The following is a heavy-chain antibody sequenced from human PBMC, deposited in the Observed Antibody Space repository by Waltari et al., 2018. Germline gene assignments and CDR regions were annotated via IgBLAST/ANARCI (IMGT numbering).Heavy chain of an antibody. D-gene: IGHD3-22*01. Sequence: EVQLVQSGAAVKKPGESLKISCKGSGYRFTSYLIGWVRQMPGKGLEWMGIIYPGDSDTRYSPSFQGQVTISADKSISTAYLQWSSLKASDTAMYYCARLEYYYDSSGYWNAFDIWGQGTMVTVSS. CDR1: GYRFTSYL. CDR2: IYPGDSDT. CDR3: ARLEYYYDSSGYWNAFDI. V-gene: IGHV5-51*01. J-gene: IGHJ3*02.